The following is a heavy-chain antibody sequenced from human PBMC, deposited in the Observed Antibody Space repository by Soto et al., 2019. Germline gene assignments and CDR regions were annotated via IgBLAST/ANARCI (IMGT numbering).Heavy chain of an antibody. V-gene: IGHV4-59*06. CDR3: ARMFAVVGGPFDY. D-gene: IGHD3-16*01. Sequence: NPSETLSLTCTVSGGSISSFYWSWIRQPAGKGLEWIGRIYYTGTTYYKPSLKSRVSISLETSKNQFSLNLRYVTAADTAVYYCARMFAVVGGPFDYWGQGALVTVSS. J-gene: IGHJ4*02. CDR1: GGSISSFY. CDR2: IYYTGTT.